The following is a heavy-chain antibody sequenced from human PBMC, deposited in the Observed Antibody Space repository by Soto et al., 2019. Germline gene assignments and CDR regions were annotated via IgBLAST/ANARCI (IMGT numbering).Heavy chain of an antibody. CDR3: ARVNITSLLDX. V-gene: IGHV4-59*01. CDR2: IYYSGST. J-gene: IGHJ4*02. CDR1: GGSISSYY. D-gene: IGHD3-10*01. Sequence: SETLSLTCTVSGGSISSYYWSWIRQPPGKGLEWILYIYYSGSTNYNPSLKSRVTISVDTSKNQFSLKLSSVTAADTAVYYCARVNITSLLDXWGQGTLVTVSX.